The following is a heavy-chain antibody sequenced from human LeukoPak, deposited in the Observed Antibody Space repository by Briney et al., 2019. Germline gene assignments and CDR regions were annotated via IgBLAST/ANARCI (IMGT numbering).Heavy chain of an antibody. CDR1: GGTFSSYA. CDR3: ARDRGSGWYFWD. J-gene: IGHJ4*02. CDR2: IIPIFGTA. D-gene: IGHD6-19*01. Sequence: EASVKVSCKASGGTFSSYAISWVRQAPGQGXEWMGGIIPIFGTANYAQKFQGRVTITADESTSTAYMELSSLRSEDTAVYYCARDRGSGWYFWDWGQGTLVTVSS. V-gene: IGHV1-69*13.